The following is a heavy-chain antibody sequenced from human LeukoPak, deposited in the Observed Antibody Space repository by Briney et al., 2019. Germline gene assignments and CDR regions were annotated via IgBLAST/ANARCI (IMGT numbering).Heavy chain of an antibody. CDR3: AHRPMGNWFDP. Sequence: SGPTLLKPTQTLTLTCTFSGFSLRTSGEGVGWIRQPPGKALEWLSLIYWHDDKRYSPAMKSRVTITQEKSKSQVVLTMTNMDPVDTATYYCAHRPMGNWFDPWGQGTLVTVSS. CDR2: IYWHDDK. V-gene: IGHV2-5*01. CDR1: GFSLRTSGEG. D-gene: IGHD1-26*01. J-gene: IGHJ5*02.